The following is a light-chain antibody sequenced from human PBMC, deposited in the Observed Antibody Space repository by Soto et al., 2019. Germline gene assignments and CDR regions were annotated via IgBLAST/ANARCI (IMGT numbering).Light chain of an antibody. V-gene: IGKV1-27*01. J-gene: IGKJ5*01. CDR3: QKYNSVPIT. CDR1: QGISNN. Sequence: DIXMTQSXSSLSASVGDRVTITCRASQGISNNLAWYQQKPGKVPKLLIYAASTLQSGVPSRFSGSGSGTDFTLTISSLQPEDVATYYCQKYNSVPITFGQGTRLEIK. CDR2: AAS.